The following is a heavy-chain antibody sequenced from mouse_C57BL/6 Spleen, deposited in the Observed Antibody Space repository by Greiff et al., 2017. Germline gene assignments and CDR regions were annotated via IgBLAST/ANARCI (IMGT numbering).Heavy chain of an antibody. V-gene: IGHV1-80*01. Sequence: QVQLKESGAELVKPGASVKISCKASGYAFSSYWMNWVKQRPGKGLEWIGQIYPGDGDTNYNGKFKGKATLTADKSSSTAYMQLSSLTSEDSAVYFCARSGIFITYLDYWGQGTTLTVSS. CDR2: IYPGDGDT. CDR3: ARSGIFITYLDY. J-gene: IGHJ2*01. D-gene: IGHD1-1*01. CDR1: GYAFSSYW.